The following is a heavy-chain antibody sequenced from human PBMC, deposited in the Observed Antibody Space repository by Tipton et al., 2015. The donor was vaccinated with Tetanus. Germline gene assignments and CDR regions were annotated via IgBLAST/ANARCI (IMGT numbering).Heavy chain of an antibody. D-gene: IGHD1-14*01. Sequence: SLRLSCAASRFSFSSFLMTWVRQAPGKGLELVASIKHDGSEEYYVDSVKGRFAISRDNAWNSLHLQMNSLRVEDTAVYYCARDVTGTFSGRRWGQGTLVTVSS. J-gene: IGHJ4*02. CDR2: IKHDGSEE. CDR1: RFSFSSFL. CDR3: ARDVTGTFSGRR. V-gene: IGHV3-7*01.